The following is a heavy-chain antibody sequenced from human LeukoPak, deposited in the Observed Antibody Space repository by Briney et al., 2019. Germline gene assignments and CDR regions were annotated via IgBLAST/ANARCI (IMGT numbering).Heavy chain of an antibody. CDR3: ARHGPYYDLLTGYFYNLYYFDY. J-gene: IGHJ4*02. V-gene: IGHV4-59*08. CDR2: IFFTGNT. D-gene: IGHD3-9*01. Sequence: SETLSLTCTVSGGSISSYYWSWIRQPPGEGLEWIGYIFFTGNTNYNPSLRSRVTISIDTSKNQFSLHLSSVTAADTALYFCARHGPYYDLLTGYFYNLYYFDYWGQGTLVTVSS. CDR1: GGSISSYY.